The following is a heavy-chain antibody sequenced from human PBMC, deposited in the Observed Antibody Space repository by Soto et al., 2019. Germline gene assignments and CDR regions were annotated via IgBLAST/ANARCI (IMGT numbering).Heavy chain of an antibody. J-gene: IGHJ4*02. CDR1: GTVSLATVLL. CDR2: TYYRSKWYN. Sequence: QVQLQQSGPGLVQPSQTLSLTCAISGTVSLATVLLGGIRQSPSRGLEWLGRTYYRSKWYNEYAPSVKSRITINADTSKNQFSLQLNSVTPEDTAVYYCARGSWTSSWYWGQGTLVTVSS. CDR3: ARGSWTSSWY. D-gene: IGHD6-13*01. V-gene: IGHV6-1*01.